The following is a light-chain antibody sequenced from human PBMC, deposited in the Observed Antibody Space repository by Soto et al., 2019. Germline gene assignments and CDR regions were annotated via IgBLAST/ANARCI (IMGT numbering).Light chain of an antibody. Sequence: IRMTQSPSSFSASTGDRVTITCRASQGISSYLAWYQQKPGKVPKLLIYAASTLQSGVPSRFSGSGSGTDFTLTISSLQPEDVATYYCQKYNSAARTFGQGTKVDIK. CDR3: QKYNSAART. CDR2: AAS. CDR1: QGISSY. V-gene: IGKV1-27*01. J-gene: IGKJ1*01.